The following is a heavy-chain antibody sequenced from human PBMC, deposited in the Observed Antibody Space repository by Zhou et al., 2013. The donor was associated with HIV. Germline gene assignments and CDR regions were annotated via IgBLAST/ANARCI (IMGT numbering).Heavy chain of an antibody. CDR2: ISGHDGST. D-gene: IGHD6-6*01. V-gene: IGHV1-18*01. CDR1: GYTFTTYG. Sequence: QLVQSGPEVKKPGASVTVSCKVSGYTFTTYGITWVRQAPGQGLEWMGWISGHDGSTKSTQTLQARLSLTAEPSTSTAYMRLTNLTSDDTAVYYCARGAAAGPARRGFDLWGHGTLVIVSS. J-gene: IGHJ4*01. CDR3: ARGAAAGPARRGFDL.